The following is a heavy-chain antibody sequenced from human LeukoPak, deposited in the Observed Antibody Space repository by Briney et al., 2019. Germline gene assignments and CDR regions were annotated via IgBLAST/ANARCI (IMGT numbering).Heavy chain of an antibody. CDR3: ARVDIIVVVPAAMNY. V-gene: IGHV1-18*01. Sequence: ASVKDSCKASGYTFTRYGISWVRQAPGQGLEWMGWISAYNGNTNYAQKLQGRVTRTTDTSMSTAYMELRSLRSDDTAVYYCARVDIIVVVPAAMNYWGQGTLVTVSS. CDR2: ISAYNGNT. CDR1: GYTFTRYG. D-gene: IGHD2-2*01. J-gene: IGHJ4*02.